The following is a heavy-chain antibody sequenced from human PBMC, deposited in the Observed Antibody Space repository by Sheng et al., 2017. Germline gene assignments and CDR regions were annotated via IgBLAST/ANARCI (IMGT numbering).Heavy chain of an antibody. CDR2: ISSSDNTR. D-gene: IGHD1-26*01. CDR3: ARDLRFLAVERFDY. J-gene: IGHJ4*02. Sequence: EVQLVESGGGLVQPGGSLRLSCAASGFTFSSYEMNWVRQAPGKGLEWVSYISSSDNTRYYADSVKGRFTISRDNAKNSLYLQMNSLRAEDTAVYYCARDLRFLAVERFDYWGQGTLVTVSS. V-gene: IGHV3-48*03. CDR1: GFTFSSYE.